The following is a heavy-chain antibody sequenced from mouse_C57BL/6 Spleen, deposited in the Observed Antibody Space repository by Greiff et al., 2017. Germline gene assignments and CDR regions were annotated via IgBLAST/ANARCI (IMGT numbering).Heavy chain of an antibody. CDR2: ISYDGSN. Sequence: VQLQESGPGLVKPSQSLSLTCSVTGYSITSGYYWNWIRQFPGNKLEWMGYISYDGSNNYNPSLKNRISITRDTSKNQFFLKLNSVTTEDTATYYCARDYGSSYGDAMDYWGQGTSVTVSS. CDR1: GYSITSGYY. V-gene: IGHV3-6*01. J-gene: IGHJ4*01. D-gene: IGHD1-1*01. CDR3: ARDYGSSYGDAMDY.